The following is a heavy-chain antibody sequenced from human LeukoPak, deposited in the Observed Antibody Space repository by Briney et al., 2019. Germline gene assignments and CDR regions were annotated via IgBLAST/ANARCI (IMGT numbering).Heavy chain of an antibody. CDR2: ISSSGSTI. CDR1: GFTSSDYY. J-gene: IGHJ4*02. CDR3: ARGSFIVGATNNYFDY. D-gene: IGHD1-26*01. Sequence: GGSLRLSCAASGFTSSDYYMSWIRQAPGKGLEWVSYISSSGSTIYYADSVKGRFTISRDNAKNSLYLQMNSLRAEDTAVYYCARGSFIVGATNNYFDYWGQGTLVTVSS. V-gene: IGHV3-11*01.